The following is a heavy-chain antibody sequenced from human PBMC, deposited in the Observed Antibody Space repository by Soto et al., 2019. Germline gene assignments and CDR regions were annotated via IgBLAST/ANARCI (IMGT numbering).Heavy chain of an antibody. CDR3: ARVVVTGSFDY. Sequence: SCKASGYTFTGYYMHWVRQAPGQGLEWMGWINPNSGGTNYAQKFQGWVTMTRDTSISTAYMELSRLRSDDTAVYYCARVVVTGSFDYWGQGTLVTVSS. V-gene: IGHV1-2*04. J-gene: IGHJ4*02. CDR2: INPNSGGT. D-gene: IGHD3-22*01. CDR1: GYTFTGYY.